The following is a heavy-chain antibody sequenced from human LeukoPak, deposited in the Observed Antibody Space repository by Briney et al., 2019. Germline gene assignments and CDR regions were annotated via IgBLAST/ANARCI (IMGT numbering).Heavy chain of an antibody. CDR1: GFTFSSYS. V-gene: IGHV3-21*03. Sequence: GGSLRLSCAASGFTFSSYSMNWVRQAPGKGLEWVSSISSSSSYIYYADSVKGRFTISRDNAKNSLYLQMNSLRAEDTAVYYCAREESSGWYGYWGQGTLVTVSS. CDR3: AREESSGWYGY. D-gene: IGHD6-13*01. CDR2: ISSSSSYI. J-gene: IGHJ4*02.